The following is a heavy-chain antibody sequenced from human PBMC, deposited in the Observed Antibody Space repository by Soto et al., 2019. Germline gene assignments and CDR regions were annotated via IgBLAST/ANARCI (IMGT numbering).Heavy chain of an antibody. CDR1: GFTFSDYG. CDR3: AKDRVDYSSGVIQH. Sequence: GGSLRLSCAASGFTFSDYGMRWVRQAPGKGLEWVSVISGGGESTYYADSVKGRFTISRDNSKNMLYLQMNSLRAEDTAVYYCAKDRVDYSSGVIQHWGQGSLVTVSS. V-gene: IGHV3-23*01. J-gene: IGHJ1*01. CDR2: ISGGGEST. D-gene: IGHD6-19*01.